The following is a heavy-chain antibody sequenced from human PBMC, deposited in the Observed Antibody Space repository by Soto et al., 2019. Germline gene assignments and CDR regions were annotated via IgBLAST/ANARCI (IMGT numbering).Heavy chain of an antibody. V-gene: IGHV1-18*01. CDR3: VRGDGGYFDQ. J-gene: IGHJ4*02. CDR2: ISAYNGHT. Sequence: QVHLVQSGVEVKKPGASVKVSCKAMGYTFTNYGLSWVRQAPGEGLEWLGWISAYNGHTKYAQKVQDRVTLTTDTSASTAYLELRSLTSDDTAVYYCVRGDGGYFDQWGQGTLVLVSS. CDR1: GYTFTNYG. D-gene: IGHD3-16*01.